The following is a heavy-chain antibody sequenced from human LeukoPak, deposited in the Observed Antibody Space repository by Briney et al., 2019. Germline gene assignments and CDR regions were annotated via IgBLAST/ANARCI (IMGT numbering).Heavy chain of an antibody. CDR1: GFTFSSYS. D-gene: IGHD3-22*01. V-gene: IGHV3-21*01. CDR2: ISSSSSYI. J-gene: IGHJ3*02. Sequence: GGSLRLSCAASGFTFSSYSMNWVRQAPGKGPEWVSSISSSSSYIYYADSVKGRFTISRDNAKNSLYLQMNSLRAEDTAVYYCARAYYYDSSGYYSPNDAFDIWGQGTMVTVSS. CDR3: ARAYYYDSSGYYSPNDAFDI.